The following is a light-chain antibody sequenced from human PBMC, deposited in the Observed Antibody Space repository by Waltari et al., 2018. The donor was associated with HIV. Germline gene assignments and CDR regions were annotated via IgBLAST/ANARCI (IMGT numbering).Light chain of an antibody. CDR1: TSNFGRYH. CDR2: NNN. V-gene: IGLV1-47*01. CDR3: AAWDDSLSAVV. Sequence: SVLSHPPSVSGTPGQGVTIPCSCSTSNFGRYHVYWYLPHQRSSPPLLIYNNNQRPSGVPDRYSGSKSGTTASLAISGLRSEDEADYYWAAWDDSLSAVVFGGGTKLTVL. J-gene: IGLJ2*01.